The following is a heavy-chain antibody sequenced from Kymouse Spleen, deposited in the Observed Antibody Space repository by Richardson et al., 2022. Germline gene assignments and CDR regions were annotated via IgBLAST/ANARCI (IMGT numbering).Heavy chain of an antibody. Sequence: QVQLQQWGAGLLKPSETLSLTCAVYGGSFSGYYWSWIRQPPGKGLEWIGEINHSGSTNYNPSLKSRVTISVDTSKNQFSLKLSSVTAADTAVYYCARGLVIPGIAVAGTFDYWGQGTLVTVSS. CDR1: GGSFSGYY. J-gene: IGHJ4*02. CDR3: ARGLVIPGIAVAGTFDY. V-gene: IGHV4-34*01. CDR2: INHSGST. D-gene: IGHD6-19*01.